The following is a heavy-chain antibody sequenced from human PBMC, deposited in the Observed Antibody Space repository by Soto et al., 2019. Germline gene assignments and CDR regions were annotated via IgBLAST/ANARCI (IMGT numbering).Heavy chain of an antibody. V-gene: IGHV4-59*01. J-gene: IGHJ5*02. CDR3: ARGTVAAAGTRLWWFDP. D-gene: IGHD6-25*01. CDR1: CGAIKSYY. CDR2: IYYSGNT. Sequence: PAGTLSLTCTVSCGAIKSYYWSWIRQPPGKGLEWIGHIYYSGNTNYNPSLKRRVTISVDTSKNQFSLKLSSVTATDTAVYYCARGTVAAAGTRLWWFDPWGQATLVTVSS.